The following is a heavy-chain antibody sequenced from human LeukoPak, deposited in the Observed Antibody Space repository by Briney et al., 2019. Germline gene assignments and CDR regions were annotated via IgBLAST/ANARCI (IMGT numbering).Heavy chain of an antibody. Sequence: VEFLRLSCAASGLTFSSYAMSWARQDQGKGLEWVSAISGSGGSTYYADSVKGRFTISRDNSKNTLYLQMNSLRAEDTAVYYCAKDICSGGSCLDYWGQGTLVTVSS. D-gene: IGHD2-15*01. V-gene: IGHV3-23*01. J-gene: IGHJ4*02. CDR1: GLTFSSYA. CDR2: ISGSGGST. CDR3: AKDICSGGSCLDY.